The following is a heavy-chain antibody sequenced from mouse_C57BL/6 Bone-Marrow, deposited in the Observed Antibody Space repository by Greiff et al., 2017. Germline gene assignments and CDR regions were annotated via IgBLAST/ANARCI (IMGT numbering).Heavy chain of an antibody. V-gene: IGHV1-82*01. Sequence: QVQLQQSGPELVKPGASVKISCKASGYAFSSSWMNWVKQRPGKGLEWIGRIYPGDGDTNYNGKFKGKATLTADKSSSTAYMQLSSLTSEDSAVYVCAREGYPEFDYWGQGTTLTVSS. CDR2: IYPGDGDT. CDR3: AREGYPEFDY. D-gene: IGHD3-1*01. CDR1: GYAFSSSW. J-gene: IGHJ2*01.